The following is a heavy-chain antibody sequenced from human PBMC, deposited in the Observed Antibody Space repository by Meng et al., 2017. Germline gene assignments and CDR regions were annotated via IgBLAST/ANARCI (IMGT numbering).Heavy chain of an antibody. J-gene: IGHJ4*02. CDR1: GFTFNNYW. CDR2: ISGDGSIT. Sequence: GESGGGVVSPWGSPRLPCAAPGFTFNNYWMHWVRQVPGKGLVWVSRISGDGSITNYADSVKGRFTISRDNAKNTLYLQMNSLRPEDTAVYYCLDEAPRSDYWGQGSLVTVSS. V-gene: IGHV3-74*01. CDR3: LDEAPRSDY. D-gene: IGHD1-1*01.